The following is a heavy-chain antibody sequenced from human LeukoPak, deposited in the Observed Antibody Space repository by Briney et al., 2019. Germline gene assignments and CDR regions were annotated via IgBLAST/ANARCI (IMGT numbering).Heavy chain of an antibody. CDR1: GYTFTSYG. J-gene: IGHJ6*02. D-gene: IGHD2-2*01. Sequence: ASVKVSCKASGYTFTSYGISWVRQAPGQGLEWMGWISAYNGNTNYAQKLQGRVTMTTDTSTSTAYMELSSLRSEDTAVYYCARVDPSLYYYYYYGMDVWGQGTTVTVSS. CDR3: ARVDPSLYYYYYYGMDV. CDR2: ISAYNGNT. V-gene: IGHV1-18*01.